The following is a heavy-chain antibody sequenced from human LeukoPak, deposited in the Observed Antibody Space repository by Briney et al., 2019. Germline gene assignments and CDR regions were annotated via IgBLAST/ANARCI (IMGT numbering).Heavy chain of an antibody. Sequence: PGGSLRLSCAGSGWMHWVRQAPGKGLVWVPGINHLGTATYYADSVKGRFTISRDNAKNTVSLQMNSLSADDTAVYYCASVFDSWGQGFLVTVSS. V-gene: IGHV3-74*01. J-gene: IGHJ4*02. CDR2: INHLGTAT. CDR3: ASVFDS. CDR1: GW.